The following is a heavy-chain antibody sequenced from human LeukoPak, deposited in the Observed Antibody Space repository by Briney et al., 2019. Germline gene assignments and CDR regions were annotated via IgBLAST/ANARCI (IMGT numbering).Heavy chain of an antibody. J-gene: IGHJ5*02. CDR1: GGSFSGYY. V-gene: IGHV4-34*01. D-gene: IGHD5-12*01. CDR3: ARAPAHSGYDAPLDP. Sequence: SETLSLTCAVYGGSFSGYYWSWIRQPPGKGLEWIGEINHSGSTNYNPSLKSRVTVSVDTSKNQFSLKLSSVTAADTAVYYCARAPAHSGYDAPLDPWGQGTLVTVSS. CDR2: INHSGST.